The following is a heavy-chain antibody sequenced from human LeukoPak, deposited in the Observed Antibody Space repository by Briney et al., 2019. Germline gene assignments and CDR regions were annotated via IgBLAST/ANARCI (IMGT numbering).Heavy chain of an antibody. CDR2: IYSGGST. J-gene: IGHJ4*02. CDR1: GFTVSSNY. V-gene: IGHV3-53*01. CDR3: ARNGYSSSWYRN. Sequence: GGSLRLSCAASGFTVSSNYMSWVRQAPGKGLEWVSVIYSGGSTYYADSVKGRFTISRDNSKNTLYLQMNSLRAEDTAVYYCARNGYSSSWYRNWGQGALVTVSS. D-gene: IGHD6-13*01.